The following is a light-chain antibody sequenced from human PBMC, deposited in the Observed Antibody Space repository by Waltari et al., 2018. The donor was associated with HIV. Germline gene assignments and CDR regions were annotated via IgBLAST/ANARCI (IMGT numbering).Light chain of an antibody. CDR2: KDS. J-gene: IGLJ2*01. CDR3: QSADSSYTYPGVV. V-gene: IGLV3-25*03. CDR1: ALPKQY. Sequence: SYELTQPPSVSVSPGQTARITCSGDALPKQYAYWYQQKPGQAPVLVIYKDSERPSGIPERFSGSSSGTTVTLTISGVQAEDEADYYCQSADSSYTYPGVVFSGGTKLTVL.